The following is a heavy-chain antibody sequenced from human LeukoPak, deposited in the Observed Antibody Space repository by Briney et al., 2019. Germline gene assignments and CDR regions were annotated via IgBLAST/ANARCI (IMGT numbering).Heavy chain of an antibody. CDR3: ARDRNYRFDY. J-gene: IGHJ4*02. CDR2: ISANSGKT. V-gene: IGHV1-18*01. CDR1: GYTFTDNG. Sequence: AASVKVSCKASGYTFTDNGISCVRQAPGEGLEWMGWISANSGKTNYAQRFQGRVTMTRETSSSTVYMELRSLRSDDTAVYFCARDRNYRFDYWGQGTLVSVTS. D-gene: IGHD3-16*02.